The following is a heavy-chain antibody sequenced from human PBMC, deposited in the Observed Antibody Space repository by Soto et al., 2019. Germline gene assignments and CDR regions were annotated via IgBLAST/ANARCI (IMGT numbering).Heavy chain of an antibody. CDR1: GGSISSGDYY. CDR3: ARVSHDYSNYYYYYGMDV. Sequence: QVQLQESGPGLVKPSQTLSLTCTVSGGSISSGDYYWSWIRQPPGKGLEWIGYIYYSGSTYYNPSLKSRFTISVDTSKNQFSLKLSSVTAADTAVYYCARVSHDYSNYYYYYGMDVWGQGTTVTVSS. V-gene: IGHV4-30-4*01. D-gene: IGHD4-4*01. CDR2: IYYSGST. J-gene: IGHJ6*02.